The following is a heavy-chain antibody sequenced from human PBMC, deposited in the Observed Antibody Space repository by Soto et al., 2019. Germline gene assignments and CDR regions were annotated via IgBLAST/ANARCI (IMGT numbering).Heavy chain of an antibody. CDR1: GFTFDDYA. J-gene: IGHJ6*02. Sequence: GGSLRLSCAASGFTFDDYAMHWVRQAPGKGLEWVSLISWDGGSTYYADSVKGRFTISRDNSKNSLYLQMNSLRAEDTALYYCAKDEYDFYGMDDWGQGTTFTVSS. V-gene: IGHV3-43D*04. D-gene: IGHD6-6*01. CDR3: AKDEYDFYGMDD. CDR2: ISWDGGST.